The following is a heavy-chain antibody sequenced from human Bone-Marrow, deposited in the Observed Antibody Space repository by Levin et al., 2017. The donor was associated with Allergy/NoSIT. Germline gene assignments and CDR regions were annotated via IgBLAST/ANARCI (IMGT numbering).Heavy chain of an antibody. J-gene: IGHJ3*02. CDR2: IYYSGST. CDR1: GGSISSGDYY. D-gene: IGHD1-1*01. CDR3: ARGHLNLAFDI. V-gene: IGHV4-30-4*01. Sequence: QTLSLTCTVSGGSISSGDYYWSWIRQPPGKGLEWIGYIYYSGSTYYNPSLKSRVTISVDTSKNQFSLKLSSVTAADTAVYYCARGHLNLAFDIWGQGTMVTVSS.